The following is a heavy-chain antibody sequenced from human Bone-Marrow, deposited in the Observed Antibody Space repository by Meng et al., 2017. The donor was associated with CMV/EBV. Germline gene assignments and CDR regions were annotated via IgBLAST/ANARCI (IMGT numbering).Heavy chain of an antibody. V-gene: IGHV3-23*01. CDR3: AKDRGGSYYGY. J-gene: IGHJ4*02. Sequence: EVQLLGSGGGLGQPGGSLRLSCAASGVIFSSYAMSWVRQAPGKGLEWVSAISGSGGSTYYADSVKGRFTISRDNSKNTLYLQMNSLRAEDTAVYYCAKDRGGSYYGYWGQGTLVTVSS. D-gene: IGHD1-26*01. CDR1: GVIFSSYA. CDR2: ISGSGGST.